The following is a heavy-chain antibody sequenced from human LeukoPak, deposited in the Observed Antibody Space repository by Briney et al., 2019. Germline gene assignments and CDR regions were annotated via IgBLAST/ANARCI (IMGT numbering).Heavy chain of an antibody. Sequence: PGGSLRLSCAASGFTFSTYSITWVRQAPGKGLEWVSHISRDSSIIYYADPVKGRFTISRDDAKNSVFLHMNSLRAEDTAVYYCARKLPNHLVRGVIVAMFDNWGQGSLVTVSS. D-gene: IGHD3-10*01. CDR1: GFTFSTYS. CDR3: ARKLPNHLVRGVIVAMFDN. CDR2: ISRDSSII. V-gene: IGHV3-48*04. J-gene: IGHJ4*02.